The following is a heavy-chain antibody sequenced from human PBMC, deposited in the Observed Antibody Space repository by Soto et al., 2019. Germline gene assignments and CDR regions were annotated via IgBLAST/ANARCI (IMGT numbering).Heavy chain of an antibody. Sequence: SVKVSCKASGFTFTSSAVQWVRQARGQRLEWIGWIVVGSGNTNYAQKFQERVTITRDMSTSTAYMELSSLRSEDTAVYYCAAEEVGATTLTIYYYYGMDVWGQGTTVTVSS. CDR2: IVVGSGNT. D-gene: IGHD1-26*01. V-gene: IGHV1-58*01. CDR3: AAEEVGATTLTIYYYYGMDV. J-gene: IGHJ6*02. CDR1: GFTFTSSA.